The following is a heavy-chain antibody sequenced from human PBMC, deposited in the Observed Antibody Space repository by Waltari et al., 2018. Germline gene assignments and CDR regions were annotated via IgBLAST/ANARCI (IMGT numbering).Heavy chain of an antibody. D-gene: IGHD6-19*01. CDR1: GFTLTTFW. CDR2: IKQDGSEK. CDR3: ATSGWYCFDY. J-gene: IGHJ4*02. V-gene: IGHV3-7*01. Sequence: EVQLVESGGGLVQPGGSLSPSRATSGFTLTTFWLNWVRQTPGKGLDWVAGIKQDGSEKYYADSVKGRFTISRDNAKNSLYLQMNSLRAEDTAVYYCATSGWYCFDYWGQGTLVTVSS.